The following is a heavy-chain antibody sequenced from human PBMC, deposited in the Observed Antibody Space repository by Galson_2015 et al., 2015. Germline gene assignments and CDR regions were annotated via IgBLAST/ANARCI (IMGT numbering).Heavy chain of an antibody. CDR2: IHSGGST. CDR3: ARGPGAYDS. D-gene: IGHD2-2*01. Sequence: SLRLSCAASGFTVNNNYMNWVRQGPGKGLEWVSVIHSGGSTYYADPVKGRFTISRDNSKNTLYLQMNGLRAEDTAVYYCARGPGAYDSWGQGTLVTVSS. V-gene: IGHV3-53*01. J-gene: IGHJ5*01. CDR1: GFTVNNNY.